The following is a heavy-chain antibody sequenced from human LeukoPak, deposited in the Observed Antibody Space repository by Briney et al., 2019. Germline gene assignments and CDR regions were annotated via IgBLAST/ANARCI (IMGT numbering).Heavy chain of an antibody. CDR2: MNPNSGNT. J-gene: IGHJ3*02. Sequence: ASVKVSCKAYGYTFTSYDIKWVRQATGQGLEWMGWMNPNSGNTGYAQKFQGRVTMTRNTSISTAYMELSSLRSEDTAVYYCARVSYFDWSNRLDTWGQGTMVTVSS. D-gene: IGHD3-9*01. CDR3: ARVSYFDWSNRLDT. V-gene: IGHV1-8*01. CDR1: GYTFTSYD.